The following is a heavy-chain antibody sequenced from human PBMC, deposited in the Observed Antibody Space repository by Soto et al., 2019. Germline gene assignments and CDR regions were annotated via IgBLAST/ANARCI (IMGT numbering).Heavy chain of an antibody. CDR1: GGSISSGGYY. CDR2: ISHSGST. V-gene: IGHV4-31*03. CDR3: ARHEAWGYYFDY. Sequence: QVQLQESGPGLVKPSQTLSLTCTVSGGSISSGGYYWSWISQHPGTGLQWIGYISHSGSTYYDPSLKSRVTITVDTSKNQFSLKLSSVTAADTAVYYCARHEAWGYYFDYWGQGTLVTVSS. J-gene: IGHJ4*02. D-gene: IGHD3-16*01.